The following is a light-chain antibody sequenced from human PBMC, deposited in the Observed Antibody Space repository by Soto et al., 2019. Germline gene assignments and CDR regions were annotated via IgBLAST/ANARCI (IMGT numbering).Light chain of an antibody. CDR2: DVS. Sequence: QITKRPSTRSGSVGDAVINTCRASQRMSGWLAWHQQKPGKAPKPLIYDVSALKRGVPPRFSGSGSGIEFTLTISSLQSDDFAAYYIQQHDSYSEAFGQGTKVDIK. CDR3: QQHDSYSEA. J-gene: IGKJ1*01. CDR1: QRMSGW. V-gene: IGKV1-5*01.